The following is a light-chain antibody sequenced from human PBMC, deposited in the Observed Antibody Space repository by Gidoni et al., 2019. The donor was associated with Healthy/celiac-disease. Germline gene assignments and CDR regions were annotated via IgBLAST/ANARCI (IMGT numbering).Light chain of an antibody. CDR1: QGISSY. CDR3: QQLNSYPLT. V-gene: IGKV1-9*01. Sequence: DSKLTQSPSFLSASVGDRVTITCRASQGISSYLAWYQQKAGKAPKLLIYASSTLQSGVPSRFSGSGSGTEFTLTISSLQAEDFATYYCQQLNSYPLTFGQGTKLEIK. J-gene: IGKJ2*01. CDR2: ASS.